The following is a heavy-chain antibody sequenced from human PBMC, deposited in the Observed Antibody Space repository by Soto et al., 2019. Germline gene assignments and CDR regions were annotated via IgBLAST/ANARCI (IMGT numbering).Heavy chain of an antibody. V-gene: IGHV4-39*01. CDR3: ARLRVEYRQWLVNPYYYYGMDV. Sequence: SGTLSLTCTFSGGSISSSRYYWGWIRQPPGKGLEWIGSIYYSGSTYYNPSLKSRVTISVDTSKNQFSLKLSSVTAADTAVYYCARLRVEYRQWLVNPYYYYGMDVWGQGTTVTVSS. J-gene: IGHJ6*02. CDR1: GGSISSSRYY. CDR2: IYYSGST. D-gene: IGHD6-19*01.